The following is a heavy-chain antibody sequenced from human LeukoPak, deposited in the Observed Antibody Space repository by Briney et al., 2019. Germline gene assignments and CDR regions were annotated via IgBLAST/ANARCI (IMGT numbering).Heavy chain of an antibody. CDR1: GGTFSSYA. CDR2: IIPIFGTA. V-gene: IGHV1-69*01. Sequence: ASVKVSCKASGGTFSSYAISWVRQAPGQGLEWMGGIIPIFGTANYAQKFQGRVTITADESTSTAYMELSRLRSEDTAVYYCARKLSSGSYMNYWGQGTLVTVSS. D-gene: IGHD1-26*01. J-gene: IGHJ4*02. CDR3: ARKLSSGSYMNY.